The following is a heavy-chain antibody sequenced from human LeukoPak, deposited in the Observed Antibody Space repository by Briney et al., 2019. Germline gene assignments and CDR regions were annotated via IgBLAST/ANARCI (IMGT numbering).Heavy chain of an antibody. CDR1: GGTFSSYA. CDR3: ERDLAKAYYDSSGYPPDY. Sequence: SVKVSCKASGGTFSSYAISLVRQAPGQAREGMGRIIPIFGIANYAQKFKGRVAIPADKSTSSAYMELSSLRSEDTAVYYCERDLAKAYYDSSGYPPDYWGQGTLVTVSS. J-gene: IGHJ4*02. CDR2: IIPIFGIA. V-gene: IGHV1-69*04. D-gene: IGHD3-22*01.